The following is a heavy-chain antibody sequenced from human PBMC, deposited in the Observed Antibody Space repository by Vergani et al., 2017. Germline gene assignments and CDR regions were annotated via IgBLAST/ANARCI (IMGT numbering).Heavy chain of an antibody. V-gene: IGHV3-30*03. D-gene: IGHD1-1*01. CDR1: RFNFNDYV. Sequence: QEQLMESGGGGVQPGGSLILSCEGSRFNFNDYVIQWVRQAPGKGLEWVATVSYDGYNEYYADSVRGRFTISRDNSRNTVSLQMDSLRLEDTAVYYCARNPRPXCINSVCRYVFDVWGHGTKVTVSS. J-gene: IGHJ3*01. CDR2: VSYDGYNE. CDR3: ARNPRPXCINSVCRYVFDV.